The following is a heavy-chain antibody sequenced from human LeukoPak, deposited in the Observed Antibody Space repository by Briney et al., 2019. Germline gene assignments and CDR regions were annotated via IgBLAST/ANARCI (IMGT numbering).Heavy chain of an antibody. J-gene: IGHJ4*02. V-gene: IGHV3-9*01. Sequence: GRSLRLSCAASGFTFDDYAMHWVRQAPGKGLEWVSGISWNSGSIGYADSVKGRFTISRDNAKNSLYLQMNSLRSEDTAMYYCARGRGSWWGQGTLVTVSS. CDR3: ARGRGSW. CDR1: GFTFDDYA. CDR2: ISWNSGSI.